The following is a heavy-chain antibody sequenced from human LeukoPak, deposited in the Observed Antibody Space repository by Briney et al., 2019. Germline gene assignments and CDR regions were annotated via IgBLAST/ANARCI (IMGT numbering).Heavy chain of an antibody. V-gene: IGHV4-34*01. CDR3: ARGGDGYNRSRYYYYYMDV. CDR2: VNHSGST. J-gene: IGHJ6*03. D-gene: IGHD5-24*01. Sequence: SETLSLTCSVYGGSFSAFYWNWIRQPPGKGLEWVGEVNHSGSTYYNPSLKSRVTFSVDTSKNQFSLKLSSVTAADTAVYYCARGGDGYNRSRYYYYYMDVWGKGTTVTVSS. CDR1: GGSFSAFY.